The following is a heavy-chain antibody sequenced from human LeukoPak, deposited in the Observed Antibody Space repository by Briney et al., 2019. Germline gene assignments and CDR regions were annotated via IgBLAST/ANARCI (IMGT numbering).Heavy chain of an antibody. V-gene: IGHV3-30*02. CDR3: ANGPSRVTEQNFGDAFDI. Sequence: TGGSLRLSCAASGFTFSSYGMHWVRQAPGKGLEWVAFIRYDGSNKYYADSVKGRFTIFRDNSKNTLYLQMNSLRAEDTAVYYCANGPSRVTEQNFGDAFDIWGQGTMVTASS. CDR2: IRYDGSNK. J-gene: IGHJ3*02. CDR1: GFTFSSYG. D-gene: IGHD2-21*02.